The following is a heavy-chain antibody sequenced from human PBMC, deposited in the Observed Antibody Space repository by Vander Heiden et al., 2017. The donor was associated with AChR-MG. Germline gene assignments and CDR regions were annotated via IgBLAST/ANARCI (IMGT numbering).Heavy chain of an antibody. J-gene: IGHJ6*02. CDR1: GGTFSSYT. D-gene: IGHD2-15*01. CDR2: IIPILGIA. CDR3: ARDQGYCSGGSCYSYYYGMDV. Sequence: QVQLVQSGAEVKKPGSSVKVSCKASGGTFSSYTISWVRQAPGKGLEWMGRIIPILGIANYAQKFQGRVTITADKSTSTAYMELSSLRSEDTAVYYCARDQGYCSGGSCYSYYYGMDVWGQGTTVTVSS. V-gene: IGHV1-69*08.